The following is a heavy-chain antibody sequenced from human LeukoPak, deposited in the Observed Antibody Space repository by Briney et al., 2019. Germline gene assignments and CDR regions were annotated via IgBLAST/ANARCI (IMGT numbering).Heavy chain of an antibody. V-gene: IGHV3-11*01. CDR3: ARGNAGDFWSGYVYYGMDV. J-gene: IGHJ6*02. CDR2: INSDGSTI. Sequence: GGSLRLSCAASGFTFSDYYMSWIRQAPGKGLEWVSYINSDGSTIFYADSVKGRFTISRDNAKNSLFLQMNSLRAEDTAVYYCARGNAGDFWSGYVYYGMDVWGQGTTVTVSS. CDR1: GFTFSDYY. D-gene: IGHD3-3*01.